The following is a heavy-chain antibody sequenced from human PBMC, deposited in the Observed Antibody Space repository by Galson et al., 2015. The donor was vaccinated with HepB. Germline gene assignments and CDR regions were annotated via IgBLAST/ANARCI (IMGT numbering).Heavy chain of an antibody. J-gene: IGHJ5*02. D-gene: IGHD3-9*01. CDR1: GYTFTSYG. CDR2: ISAYNGNT. V-gene: IGHV1-18*04. Sequence: SVKVSCKASGYTFTSYGISWVRQAPGQGLEWMGWISAYNGNTNYAQKLQGRVTMTTDTSTSTAYMELRSLRSDDTAVYYCARDRNYDILAGYYKSWFDPWGQGTLVTVSS. CDR3: ARDRNYDILAGYYKSWFDP.